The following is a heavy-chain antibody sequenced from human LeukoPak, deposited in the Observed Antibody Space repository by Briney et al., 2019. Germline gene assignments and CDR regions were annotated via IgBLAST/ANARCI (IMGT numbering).Heavy chain of an antibody. V-gene: IGHV1-69*02. D-gene: IGHD2-15*01. CDR2: IIPILGIA. CDR3: ARRGYCSGGSCYSPFDY. J-gene: IGHJ4*02. CDR1: GFTFSSYT. Sequence: GGSLRLSCAASGFTFSSYTISWVRQAPGQGLEWMGRIIPILGIANYAQKFQGRVTITADKSTSTAYMELSSLRSEDTAVYYCARRGYCSGGSCYSPFDYWGQGTLVTVSS.